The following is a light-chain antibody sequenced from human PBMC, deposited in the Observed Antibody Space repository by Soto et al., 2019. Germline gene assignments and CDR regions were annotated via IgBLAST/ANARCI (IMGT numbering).Light chain of an antibody. J-gene: IGKJ1*01. CDR3: HQRQSWPRT. V-gene: IGKV3-20*01. CDR2: GVS. Sequence: EIVLTQSPGTLSLSPGERATLSCRASQSISSSYLAWYQQKPGQAPRLLIYGVSSRATGIPDRFSGSGSGTDFTLTISRLEPEDFAVYYCHQRQSWPRTFGQGTKVDI. CDR1: QSISSSY.